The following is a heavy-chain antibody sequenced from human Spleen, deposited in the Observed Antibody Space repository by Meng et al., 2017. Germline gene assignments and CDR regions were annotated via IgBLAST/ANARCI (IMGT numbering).Heavy chain of an antibody. CDR2: ISGTGGYT. CDR3: AQEPYSSGYYYVPH. D-gene: IGHD3-22*01. CDR1: GFTLGTYA. J-gene: IGHJ4*02. Sequence: GGSLRLSCAASGFTLGTYAMNWVRQAPGEGLEWVSGISGTGGYTYYSDSVKGRFTVSRDNSRKTLYLQMNSLRADDTGVYYCAQEPYSSGYYYVPHWGQGTLVTVSS. V-gene: IGHV3-23*01.